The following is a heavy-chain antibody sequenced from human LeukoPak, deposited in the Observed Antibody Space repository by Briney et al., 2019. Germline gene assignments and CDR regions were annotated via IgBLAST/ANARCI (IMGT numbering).Heavy chain of an antibody. CDR3: ARVAAQYDSSSAVDY. J-gene: IGHJ4*02. V-gene: IGHV1-2*02. CDR2: INPNSGGT. CDR1: GYTFTGYY. Sequence: ASVKVSCKASGYTFTGYYIHWVRQAPGQGLEWMGWINPNSGGTNYAQKFQGRVTMTRDTSTSTVYMELSSLRSEDTAVYYCARVAAQYDSSSAVDYWGQGTLVPVSS. D-gene: IGHD3-22*01.